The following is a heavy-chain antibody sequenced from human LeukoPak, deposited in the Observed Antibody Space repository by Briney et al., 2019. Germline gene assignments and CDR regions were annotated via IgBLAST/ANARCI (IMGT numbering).Heavy chain of an antibody. CDR2: IYYSGST. V-gene: IGHV4-39*01. D-gene: IGHD2-21*02. J-gene: IGHJ4*02. Sequence: SETLSLTCTVSGGSISSSSYYWGWIRQPPGKGLEWIGSIYYSGSTYYNPSLKRRVTISVDTSKNQFSLKLSSVTAADTAVYYCARQSLPDYWGQGTLVTVSS. CDR3: ARQSLPDY. CDR1: GGSISSSSYY.